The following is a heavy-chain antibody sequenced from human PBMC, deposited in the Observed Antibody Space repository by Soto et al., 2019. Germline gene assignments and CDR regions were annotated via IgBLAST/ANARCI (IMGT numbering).Heavy chain of an antibody. CDR1: GASFTGYY. V-gene: IGHV4-34*01. D-gene: IGHD2-15*01. J-gene: IGHJ2*01. CDR2: VSHSGTA. Sequence: QVRLQQWGAGLLKPSETLSLTCAVYGASFTGYYWTWLRQSPGKGLECIGEVSHSGTAKYNPSLKSRVTISLDTSKSQVSLELTSVTAADTAVYYCARYGGTAIWYFDIWGRGTSVSVSS. CDR3: ARYGGTAIWYFDI.